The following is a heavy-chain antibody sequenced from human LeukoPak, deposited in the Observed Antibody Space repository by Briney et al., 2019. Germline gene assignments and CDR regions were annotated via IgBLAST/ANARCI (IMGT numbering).Heavy chain of an antibody. D-gene: IGHD6-13*01. V-gene: IGHV4-39*07. Sequence: SETLSLTCTVSGGSISSSSYYWGWIRQPPGKGLEWIGSIYYSGSTYYNPSLKSRVTISVDTSKNQFSLKLSSVTAADTAVYYCARANSQQLVLSDAFDIWGQGTMVTVSS. CDR3: ARANSQQLVLSDAFDI. J-gene: IGHJ3*02. CDR2: IYYSGST. CDR1: GGSISSSSYY.